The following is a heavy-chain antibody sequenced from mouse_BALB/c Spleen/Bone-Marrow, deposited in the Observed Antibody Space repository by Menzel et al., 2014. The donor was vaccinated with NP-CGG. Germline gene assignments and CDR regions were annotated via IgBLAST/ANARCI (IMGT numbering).Heavy chain of an antibody. CDR3: ARTSNYVDFDY. CDR1: GFSLTSYG. CDR2: IWSGGGS. Sequence: QVQLQQSGPGLVQPSQSLSVTCTASGFSLTSYGVHWVRQSPGKGLEWPGAIWSGGGSDYNAAFVSRLSITKDNSKSQVFFKMFSLQVDDTAIYYCARTSNYVDFDYWGQGTTLTVSS. J-gene: IGHJ2*01. D-gene: IGHD2-5*01. V-gene: IGHV2-4-1*01.